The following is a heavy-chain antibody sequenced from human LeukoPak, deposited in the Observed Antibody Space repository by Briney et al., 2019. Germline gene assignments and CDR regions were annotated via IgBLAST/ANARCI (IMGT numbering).Heavy chain of an antibody. CDR2: VGAVDDTP. V-gene: IGHV3-23*01. Sequence: PGGSLRLSFPASGFTFSTHAMSWFRQAPGKALEDVAGVGAVDDTPYADSVKGRFTVSRANYKNTLFLQMNSLRAEDTAVYYCATDAPPGNSMWDYFDYWGQGTLVTVSS. D-gene: IGHD1-7*01. CDR1: GFTFSTHA. J-gene: IGHJ4*02. CDR3: ATDAPPGNSMWDYFDY.